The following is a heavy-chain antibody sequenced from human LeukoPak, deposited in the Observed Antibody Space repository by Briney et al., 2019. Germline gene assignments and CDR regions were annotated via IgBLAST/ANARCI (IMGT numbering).Heavy chain of an antibody. V-gene: IGHV4-34*01. Sequence: PSETLSLTCAVYGGSFSGYYWSWIRQPPGKGLEWIGEINHSGSTNYNPSLKSRVTISVDTSKNQFSLKLSSVTAADTAVYYCAATYYDFWSGYYQSYYFDYWGQGTLVTVSS. CDR3: AATYYDFWSGYYQSYYFDY. CDR2: INHSGST. D-gene: IGHD3-3*01. CDR1: GGSFSGYY. J-gene: IGHJ4*02.